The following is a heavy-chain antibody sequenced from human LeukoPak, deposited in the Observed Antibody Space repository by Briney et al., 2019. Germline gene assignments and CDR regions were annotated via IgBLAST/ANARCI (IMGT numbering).Heavy chain of an antibody. CDR2: IKQGGSEK. Sequence: SGGSLRLSCAASGFTFSRNCMTWVRQAPGKGLEWMSSIKQGGSEKYYADSVKGRFTVSRDDAKSSLYLQMNSLSADDTAVYYCAKGPNYGARLDDSDFWGQGTKVTVSS. V-gene: IGHV3-7*01. J-gene: IGHJ4*02. D-gene: IGHD4-17*01. CDR1: GFTFSRNC. CDR3: AKGPNYGARLDDSDF.